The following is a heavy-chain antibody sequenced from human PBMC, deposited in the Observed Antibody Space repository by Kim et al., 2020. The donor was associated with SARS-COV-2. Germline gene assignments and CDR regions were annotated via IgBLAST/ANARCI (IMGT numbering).Heavy chain of an antibody. D-gene: IGHD1-1*01. V-gene: IGHV3-53*01. Sequence: GGSLRLSCAASGFTVSSNHMSWVRQAPGKGLEWVSVIYSGGSTYYADSVKGRFTISRDNSKNTLYLQMNSLRAEDTAVYYCARDRELEGGTDMGRVYYYGMDVWGQVTTVTVSS. CDR2: IYSGGST. CDR3: ARDRELEGGTDMGRVYYYGMDV. J-gene: IGHJ6*02. CDR1: GFTVSSNH.